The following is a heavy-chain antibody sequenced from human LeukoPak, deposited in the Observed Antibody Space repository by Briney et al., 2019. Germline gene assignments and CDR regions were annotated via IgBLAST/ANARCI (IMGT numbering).Heavy chain of an antibody. CDR3: ARGSIAMAGTQGPLFDY. D-gene: IGHD6-19*01. Sequence: SETLSLTCTVSGGSISSYYWSWTRQPPGKGLEWIGYIYYSGSTNYNPSLKSRVTISVDTSKNQFSLKLSSVTAADTAVYYCARGSIAMAGTQGPLFDYWGQGTLVTVSS. CDR1: GGSISSYY. J-gene: IGHJ4*02. V-gene: IGHV4-59*01. CDR2: IYYSGST.